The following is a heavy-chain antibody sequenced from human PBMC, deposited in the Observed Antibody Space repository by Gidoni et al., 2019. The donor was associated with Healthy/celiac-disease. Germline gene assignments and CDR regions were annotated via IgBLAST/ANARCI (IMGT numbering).Heavy chain of an antibody. CDR3: ARDYYDSSGYYLQYAFDI. CDR1: GFTFSSYG. CDR2: IWYDGSNK. V-gene: IGHV3-33*01. Sequence: QVQLVESGGGVVQPGRSLRLSCAASGFTFSSYGMHWVRQAPGKGLEWVAVIWYDGSNKYYADSVKGRFTISRDNSKNTLYLQMNSLRAEDTAVYYCARDYYDSSGYYLQYAFDIWGQGTMVTVSS. D-gene: IGHD3-22*01. J-gene: IGHJ3*02.